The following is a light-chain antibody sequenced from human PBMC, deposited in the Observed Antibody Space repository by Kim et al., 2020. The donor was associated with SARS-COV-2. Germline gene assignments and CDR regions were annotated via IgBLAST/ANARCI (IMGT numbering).Light chain of an antibody. CDR2: DVS. CDR1: SSDVGGYNY. J-gene: IGLJ3*02. V-gene: IGLV2-14*01. CDR3: SSYTKISTWV. Sequence: QSALTQPASVSGSPGQSITISCTGTSSDVGGYNYVSWYQQYPGKAPKLMIYDVSKRPSGVSNRFSGSKSGNTASLTISGLQAEDEADYYCSSYTKISTWVFGGGTQLTVL.